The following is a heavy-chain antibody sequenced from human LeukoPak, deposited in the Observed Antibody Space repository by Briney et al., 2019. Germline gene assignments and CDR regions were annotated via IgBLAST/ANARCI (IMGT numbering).Heavy chain of an antibody. CDR2: IYSGGVT. Sequence: GGSLRLSCAASGFTVSSNYMSWVRRAPGKGLEWVSLIYSGGVTYYADSVRGRFTIFRDTSKNTVNLQMNSLRAEDTALYYCAGGQMFTSGGFDDWGQGTLVTVSS. CDR3: AGGQMFTSGGFDD. V-gene: IGHV3-53*01. CDR1: GFTVSSNY. D-gene: IGHD6-19*01. J-gene: IGHJ4*02.